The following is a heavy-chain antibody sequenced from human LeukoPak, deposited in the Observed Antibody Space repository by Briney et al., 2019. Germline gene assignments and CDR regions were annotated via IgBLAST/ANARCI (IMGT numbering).Heavy chain of an antibody. CDR2: ISSSSSYT. D-gene: IGHD4-11*01. V-gene: IGHV3-11*03. J-gene: IGHJ5*02. CDR1: GFTFSDYY. CDR3: ARPKDYCRALNWFDP. Sequence: PGGSLRLSCAASGFTFSDYYMSWIRQAPGKGLEWVSYISSSSSYTNYADSVKGRFTISRDNAKNSLYLQMNSLRAEGTAVDYCARPKDYCRALNWFDPWGQGTGVTVS.